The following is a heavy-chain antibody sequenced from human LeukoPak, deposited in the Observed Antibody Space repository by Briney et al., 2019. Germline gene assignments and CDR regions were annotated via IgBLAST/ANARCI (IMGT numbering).Heavy chain of an antibody. CDR3: ARDFLSYDGSDNHFEDTLDI. D-gene: IGHD3-22*01. Sequence: ASVTVSCMASGCSFHRYGISWVRQAPGKGLEWLGWIGAFNGNTNYVQNLQGRVTMTADTSTTTAYMELRSLSSDDTAVYYCARDFLSYDGSDNHFEDTLDIWGQGTMVTVSS. CDR1: GCSFHRYG. CDR2: IGAFNGNT. J-gene: IGHJ3*02. V-gene: IGHV1-18*01.